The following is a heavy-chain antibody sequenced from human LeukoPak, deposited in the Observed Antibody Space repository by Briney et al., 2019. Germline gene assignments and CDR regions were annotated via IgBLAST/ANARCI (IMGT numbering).Heavy chain of an antibody. Sequence: ASVKVSCKASAYTFIRFGISWVRQAPGQGLEWMGWISAYNGDTNYAQKFQGRVTMTTDTSTSTAYMELRGLRSDDTAVYYCARDHMVRSLAGTLDYWGQGTLVTLSS. CDR2: ISAYNGDT. J-gene: IGHJ4*02. D-gene: IGHD2-15*01. CDR3: ARDHMVRSLAGTLDY. CDR1: AYTFIRFG. V-gene: IGHV1-18*01.